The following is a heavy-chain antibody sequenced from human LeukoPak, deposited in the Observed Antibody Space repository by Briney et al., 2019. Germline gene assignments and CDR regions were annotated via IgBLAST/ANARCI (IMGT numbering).Heavy chain of an antibody. D-gene: IGHD4-17*01. CDR1: GYSFTSYW. J-gene: IGHJ3*02. CDR3: ARALWDGDYAWVDAFAI. Sequence: GESLKISCKGSGYSFTSYWIGWVRQMPGKGLEWMGIIYPGDSDTRYSPSFQGQVTISADKSISTAYLQWSSLKAPDTAMYYCARALWDGDYAWVDAFAIWGQGTMVTVSS. V-gene: IGHV5-51*01. CDR2: IYPGDSDT.